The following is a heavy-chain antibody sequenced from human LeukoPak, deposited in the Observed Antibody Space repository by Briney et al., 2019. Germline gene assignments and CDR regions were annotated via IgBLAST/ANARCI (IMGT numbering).Heavy chain of an antibody. CDR2: IYYSGST. CDR3: ARDLKTYTDAFDI. D-gene: IGHD3-9*01. Sequence: SETLSLTCTVSGGSISSYYWSWIRQPPGKGLEWIGYIYYSGSTNYNPSLKSRVTISVDTSKNQFSLKLSSVTAADTAVYYCARDLKTYTDAFDIWGQGTMVTVSS. J-gene: IGHJ3*02. V-gene: IGHV4-59*01. CDR1: GGSISSYY.